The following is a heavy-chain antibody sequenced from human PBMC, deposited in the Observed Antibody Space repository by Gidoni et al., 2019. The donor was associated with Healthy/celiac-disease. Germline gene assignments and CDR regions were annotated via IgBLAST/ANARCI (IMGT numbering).Heavy chain of an antibody. V-gene: IGHV1-2*02. CDR1: GYTFTGYS. CDR2: INPNSGGT. J-gene: IGHJ4*02. CDR3: ARAGAYGDYAPFDY. D-gene: IGHD4-17*01. Sequence: QVQLVQSGAEVKKPGASGKVSCKASGYTFTGYSMHWVRQAPGQGLEWIGWINPNSGGTNYAQKFQGRVTMTRDTSISTAYMELSRLRSDDTAVYYCARAGAYGDYAPFDYWGQGTLVTVSS.